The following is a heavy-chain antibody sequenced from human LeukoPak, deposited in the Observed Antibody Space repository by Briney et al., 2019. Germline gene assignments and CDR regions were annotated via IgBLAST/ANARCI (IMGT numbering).Heavy chain of an antibody. J-gene: IGHJ6*02. CDR3: TKDGAGTYYGMDV. V-gene: IGHV3-23*01. Sequence: GGSLRLSCAASGFTFSSYAMTWVRQAPRKGLEWVSAISNSASSTYYADSVKGRFTISRDNSKNTLYLQMNSLRAEDTAVHYCTKDGAGTYYGMDVWGQGTTVTVSS. CDR2: ISNSASST. D-gene: IGHD6-19*01. CDR1: GFTFSSYA.